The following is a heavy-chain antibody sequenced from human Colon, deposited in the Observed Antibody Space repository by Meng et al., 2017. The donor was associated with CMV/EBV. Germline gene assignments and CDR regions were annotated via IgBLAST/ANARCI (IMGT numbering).Heavy chain of an antibody. CDR1: GFTFSSYW. J-gene: IGHJ5*02. CDR3: ARDCSSTSCYRTGFDP. CDR2: IKQDGSEK. Sequence: GESLKISCAASGFTFSSYWMSWVRQAPGKGLEWVANIKQDGSEKYYVDSVKGRFTISRDNAKNTLYLQMNSLRAEDTAVYYCARDCSSTSCYRTGFDPWGQGTLVTVSS. V-gene: IGHV3-7*01. D-gene: IGHD2-2*01.